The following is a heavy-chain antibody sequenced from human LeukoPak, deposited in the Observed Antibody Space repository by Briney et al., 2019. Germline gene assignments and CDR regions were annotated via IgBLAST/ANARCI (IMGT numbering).Heavy chain of an antibody. CDR1: GFTFRSYS. D-gene: IGHD3-10*01. CDR3: ARAAGHYFDY. J-gene: IGHJ4*02. V-gene: IGHV3-21*06. Sequence: GGSLRLSCAASGFTFRSYSMNWVRQAPGKGLEWVSFITSTSGDMLYADSVKGRFTISRDNAKNTLYLQMNNLRAEDTAVYFCARAAGHYFDYWGQGSLLTVSS. CDR2: ITSTSGDM.